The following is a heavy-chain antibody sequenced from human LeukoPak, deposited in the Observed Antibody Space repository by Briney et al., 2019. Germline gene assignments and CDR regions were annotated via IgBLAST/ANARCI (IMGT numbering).Heavy chain of an antibody. D-gene: IGHD1-26*01. Sequence: TLSRTCTVSGGSISSHYWSWIRQPPGKGLQWIGYTNHVGNSDFNPSLKSRVTISVDTSKNQFSLKLSSVTAADTAVYYCARHYDGRESGSVYEDHWGQGTLVTVSS. J-gene: IGHJ4*02. CDR1: GGSISSHY. V-gene: IGHV4-59*08. CDR3: ARHYDGRESGSVYEDH. CDR2: TNHVGNS.